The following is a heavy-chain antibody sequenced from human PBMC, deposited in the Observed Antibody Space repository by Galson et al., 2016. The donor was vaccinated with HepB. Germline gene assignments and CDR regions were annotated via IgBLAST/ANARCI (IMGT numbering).Heavy chain of an antibody. CDR2: ITSSSDTM. J-gene: IGHJ6*02. Sequence: LRLSCAASGFIFSVYNMNWARQAPGKGLEWIAWITSSSDTMYYADSVKGRFTISRDNAKNSLYLQMNSLRAEDTAVYYCAKSIRGDDYYPFYYYSMDVWGQGTTVTVSS. CDR3: AKSIRGDDYYPFYYYSMDV. D-gene: IGHD3-10*01. CDR1: GFIFSVYN. V-gene: IGHV3-48*01.